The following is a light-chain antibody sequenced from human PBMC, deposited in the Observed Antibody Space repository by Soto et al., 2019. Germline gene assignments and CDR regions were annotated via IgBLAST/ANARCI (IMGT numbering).Light chain of an antibody. V-gene: IGKV3-20*01. CDR2: GAS. Sequence: EIVMTQSQATLSVSPGERATLSCRASQSVRNNLAWYQQKPGQAPRLLIYGASSRATGIPDRFSGSGSGTAFTLTIRRLEPEDFAVYYCQQYGSSLITFGQGTRLDIK. J-gene: IGKJ5*01. CDR1: QSVRNN. CDR3: QQYGSSLIT.